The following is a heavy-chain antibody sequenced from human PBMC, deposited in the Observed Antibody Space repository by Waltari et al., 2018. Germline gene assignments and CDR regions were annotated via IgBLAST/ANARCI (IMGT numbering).Heavy chain of an antibody. CDR3: ARDRVPPEKTIVGVGRFDP. CDR1: GGSISSSY. D-gene: IGHD3-3*01. V-gene: IGHV4-4*07. CDR2: IYTSGST. J-gene: IGHJ5*02. Sequence: QVQLQESGPGLVKPSETLSLTCTVSGGSISSSYWSWIRQPAGKGLGWIGRIYTSGSTNYNPSSNSSVTMSVDTAKSQFTLKRDSVTAADTAVYYCARDRVPPEKTIVGVGRFDPWGQGTLVTVSS.